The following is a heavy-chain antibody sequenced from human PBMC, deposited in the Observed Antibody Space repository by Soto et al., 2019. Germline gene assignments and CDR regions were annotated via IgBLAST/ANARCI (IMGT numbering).Heavy chain of an antibody. CDR3: ARDIDDYSNHPNRFDP. Sequence: GGSLRLSCAASGFTFSSYSMNWVRQAPGKGLEWVSSISSSSSYIYYADSVKGRFTISRDNAKNSLYLQMNSLRAEDTAVYYCARDIDDYSNHPNRFDPWGQGTLVTVSS. V-gene: IGHV3-21*01. D-gene: IGHD4-4*01. CDR1: GFTFSSYS. CDR2: ISSSSSYI. J-gene: IGHJ5*02.